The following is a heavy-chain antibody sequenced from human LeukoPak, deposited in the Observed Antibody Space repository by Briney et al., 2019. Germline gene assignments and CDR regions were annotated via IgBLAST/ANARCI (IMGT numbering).Heavy chain of an antibody. V-gene: IGHV4-39*07. CDR3: ARRSTGIVGAEFDY. D-gene: IGHD1-26*01. Sequence: SETLSLTCTVSGGSISSSYYYWGWIRQPPGKGLEWIGNIYYSGSTYYNPSLKSRVTISVDTSKNQFSLKLSSVTAADTAVYYCARRSTGIVGAEFDYWGQGTLVTVSS. CDR2: IYYSGST. J-gene: IGHJ4*02. CDR1: GGSISSSYYY.